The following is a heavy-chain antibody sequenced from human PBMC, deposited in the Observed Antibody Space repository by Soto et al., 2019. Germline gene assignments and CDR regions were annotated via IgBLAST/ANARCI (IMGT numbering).Heavy chain of an antibody. J-gene: IGHJ6*03. CDR3: ARLSTLPHYYYYMDV. CDR1: GFTFSSYG. Sequence: GGSLRLSCAASGFTFSSYGMHWVRQAPGKGLEWVAVIWYDGSNKYYADSVKGRFTSSRDNSKNTLYLQMNSLRAEDTAVYYCARLSTLPHYYYYMDVWGKGTTVTVSS. CDR2: IWYDGSNK. V-gene: IGHV3-33*01.